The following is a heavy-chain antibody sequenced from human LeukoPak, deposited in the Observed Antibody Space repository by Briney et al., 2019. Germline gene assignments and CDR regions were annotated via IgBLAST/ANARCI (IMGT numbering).Heavy chain of an antibody. CDR1: GGSISSYY. D-gene: IGHD6-13*01. V-gene: IGHV4-59*12. CDR2: IYYSGST. CDR3: ARDLQQLVQVLFDY. J-gene: IGHJ4*02. Sequence: SETLSLTCTVSGGSISSYYWSWIRQPPGKGLEWIGYIYYSGSTNYNPSLKSRVTISVDTSKNQFSLKLSSVTAADTAVYYCARDLQQLVQVLFDYWGQGTLVTVSS.